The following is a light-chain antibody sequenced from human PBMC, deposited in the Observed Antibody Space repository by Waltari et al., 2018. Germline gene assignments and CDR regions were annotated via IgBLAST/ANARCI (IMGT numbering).Light chain of an antibody. CDR1: QGIRNY. CDR3: QQYATDPFT. V-gene: IGKV1-16*02. J-gene: IGKJ2*01. Sequence: DIQMTQSPSSLSAFLGDRLTITCRASQGIRNYLAWFQQKLGDAPRSLIYGTSSLRNGVPSKFSGSGSGTEVTLTISSLQPEDSATYYCQQYATDPFTFGQGTKLEIK. CDR2: GTS.